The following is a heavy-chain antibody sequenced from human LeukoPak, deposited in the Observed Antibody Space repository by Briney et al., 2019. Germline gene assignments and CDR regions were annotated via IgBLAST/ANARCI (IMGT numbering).Heavy chain of an antibody. D-gene: IGHD5-24*01. V-gene: IGHV5-51*01. CDR3: ARLGSRHGYNWGDL. J-gene: IGHJ5*02. CDR2: IFPDDSDT. CDR1: GYNFAHDW. Sequence: GESLKISCKGSGYNFAHDWIGWVRQMPGKGLEWMGIIFPDDSDTIYSPSFQGQVTISADKSINTAYLQWSDLKASDSAMYYCARLGSRHGYNWGDLWGQGTLVSVSS.